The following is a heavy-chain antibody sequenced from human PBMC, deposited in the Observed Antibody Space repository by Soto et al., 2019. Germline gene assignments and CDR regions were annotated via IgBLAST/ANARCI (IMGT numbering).Heavy chain of an antibody. V-gene: IGHV3-66*01. Sequence: EVQVVESGGGLVQPGGSLRLSCAASGFNVSSNYMAWVRQAPGKGLEWVSVSYSGGTTYYADSVKGRFTISRDNSKNTLYLQMNSLRAEDTAVYYCARDARGRGVDSYGMDVWGQGTTVTVSS. CDR1: GFNVSSNY. CDR2: SYSGGTT. CDR3: ARDARGRGVDSYGMDV. J-gene: IGHJ6*02. D-gene: IGHD3-10*01.